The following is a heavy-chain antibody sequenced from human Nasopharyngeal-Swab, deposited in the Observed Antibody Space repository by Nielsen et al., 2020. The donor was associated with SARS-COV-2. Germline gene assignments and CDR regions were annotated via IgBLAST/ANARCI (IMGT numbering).Heavy chain of an antibody. D-gene: IGHD2-21*01. Sequence: GESLKISCTASGFTFSSYAMSWVRQAPGKGLEWASIISGSGDTTYWADSVNDRFSISRDNTKNTLYLQMNSLRVEDTAVYYCAKAPYLRGLDVWGQGTTVTVSS. V-gene: IGHV3-23*01. CDR1: GFTFSSYA. CDR3: AKAPYLRGLDV. J-gene: IGHJ6*02. CDR2: ISGSGDTT.